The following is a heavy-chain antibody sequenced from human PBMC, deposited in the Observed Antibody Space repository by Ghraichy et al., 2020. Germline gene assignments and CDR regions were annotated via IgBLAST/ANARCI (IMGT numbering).Heavy chain of an antibody. CDR3: ARGRHSGSYIVDY. J-gene: IGHJ4*02. D-gene: IGHD1-26*01. CDR1: GYTFTGYY. V-gene: IGHV1-2*02. Sequence: ASVKVSCKASGYTFTGYYMHWVRQAPGQGLEWMGWINPNSGGTNSAQKFQGRVTMTRDTSISTAYMELSRLRSDDTAVYHCARGRHSGSYIVDYWGQGTLVTVSS. CDR2: INPNSGGT.